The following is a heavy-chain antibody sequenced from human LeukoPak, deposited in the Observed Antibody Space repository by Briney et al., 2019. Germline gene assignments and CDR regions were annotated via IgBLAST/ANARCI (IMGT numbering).Heavy chain of an antibody. J-gene: IGHJ5*02. Sequence: PGVSLGLSCAAPGFMFHDYAIHWVRQVPGKGLELVSLIRRDGGRTFYADSVKGRFTISRYNSKKSRYHQMNSLKSDDTALYYCARESESRGWYDDWGQGTLV. CDR2: IRRDGGRT. CDR1: GFMFHDYA. D-gene: IGHD3-22*01. V-gene: IGHV3-43*02. CDR3: ARESESRGWYDD.